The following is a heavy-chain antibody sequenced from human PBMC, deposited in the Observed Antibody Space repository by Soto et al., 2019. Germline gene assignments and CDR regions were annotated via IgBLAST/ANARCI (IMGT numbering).Heavy chain of an antibody. CDR1: GGSISSEYYH. D-gene: IGHD2-21*02. V-gene: IGHV4-30-4*01. Sequence: QVQLQESGPGLVRPSQTLSLTCTVSGGSISSEYYHWTWIRQAPGKGLEWIGYIHYSGSVHYNPSLQSRLTMSVDTSKNLFSLKLSSVTAADTAVYFCAREDDGGDSDYYGLDVWGQGTTVTVSS. J-gene: IGHJ6*02. CDR3: AREDDGGDSDYYGLDV. CDR2: IHYSGSV.